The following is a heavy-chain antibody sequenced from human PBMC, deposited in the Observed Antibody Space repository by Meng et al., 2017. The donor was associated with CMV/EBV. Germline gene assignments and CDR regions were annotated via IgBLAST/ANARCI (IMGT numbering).Heavy chain of an antibody. CDR3: AREDDFQHGSGFDP. J-gene: IGHJ5*02. D-gene: IGHD3-3*01. Sequence: SGYTFTSYAMHWVRQAPGQRLEWMGWSNAGNGNTKYSQECQGRVTITRDTSASTAYMELSSLRSEDTAVYYCAREDDFQHGSGFDPWGQGTLVTVSS. V-gene: IGHV1-3*02. CDR2: SNAGNGNT. CDR1: GYTFTSYA.